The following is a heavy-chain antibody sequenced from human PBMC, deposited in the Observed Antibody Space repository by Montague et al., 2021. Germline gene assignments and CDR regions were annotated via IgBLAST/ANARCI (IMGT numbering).Heavy chain of an antibody. CDR3: ARGAHSSGYYGYYYYYGMDV. D-gene: IGHD3-22*01. CDR2: IGTAGDT. J-gene: IGHJ6*02. Sequence: SLRLSCAASGFTFSSYDMHWVRQATGKGLEWASAIGTAGDTYYPGSVKGRFTISRENAKNSLYLQMNSLSAGDTAVYCCARGAHSSGYYGYYYYYGMDVWGQGTTVTVSS. CDR1: GFTFSSYD. V-gene: IGHV3-13*04.